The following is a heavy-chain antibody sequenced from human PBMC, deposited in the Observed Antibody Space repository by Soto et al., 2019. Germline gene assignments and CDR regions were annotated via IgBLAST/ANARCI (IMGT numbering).Heavy chain of an antibody. CDR2: IIPIFGTA. CDR1: GGTFSSYA. D-gene: IGHD6-6*01. J-gene: IGHJ6*02. Sequence: SVKVSCKASGGTFSSYAISWVRQAPGQGLEWMGGIIPIFGTANYAQKFQGRVTITADESTSTAYMELSSLRSEDTAVYYCARESMGSSSPRDYYYYGMDVWGQGTTVTVSS. V-gene: IGHV1-69*13. CDR3: ARESMGSSSPRDYYYYGMDV.